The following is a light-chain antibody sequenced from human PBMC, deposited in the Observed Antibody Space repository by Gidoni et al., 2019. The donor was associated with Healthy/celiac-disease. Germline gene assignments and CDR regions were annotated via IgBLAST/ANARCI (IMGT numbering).Light chain of an antibody. CDR3: AAWDDSLNGWV. CDR1: SSNIGSYT. V-gene: IGLV1-44*01. Sequence: QSVLTQPPSASGTPGQRVTISCSGSSSNIGSYTVNWFQHLPGTAPKLLIYSHNQRPSGVPDRFSGSKSGASASLAISGLQSEDEADYYSAAWDDSLNGWVFGGGTKLTVL. J-gene: IGLJ3*02. CDR2: SHN.